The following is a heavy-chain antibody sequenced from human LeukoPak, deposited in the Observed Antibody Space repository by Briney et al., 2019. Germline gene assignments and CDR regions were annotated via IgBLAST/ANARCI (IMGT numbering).Heavy chain of an antibody. J-gene: IGHJ4*02. CDR2: ISYDGSNK. V-gene: IGHV3-30*18. D-gene: IGHD4-17*01. CDR1: GFTLSSYG. CDR3: AKDDYGDYYAQDFDY. Sequence: GRSLRLSCAASGFTLSSYGMHWVRQAPGKGLEWVAVISYDGSNKYYADSVKGRFTISRDNSKNTLYLQMNSLRAEDTAVYYCAKDDYGDYYAQDFDYWGQGTLVTVSS.